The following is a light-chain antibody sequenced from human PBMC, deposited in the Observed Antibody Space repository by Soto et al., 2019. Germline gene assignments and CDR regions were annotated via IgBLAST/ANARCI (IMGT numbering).Light chain of an antibody. Sequence: QSALTQPASVSGSPGQSITISCTGTSSDVGGYNYVSWYQQQPGKAPKFMIYDVTNRPSGVSNRFSGSKSGNTASLTISGLQAEDEADYYCCSYTSSGTMVFGGGTKVTVL. J-gene: IGLJ2*01. CDR3: CSYTSSGTMV. CDR1: SSDVGGYNY. V-gene: IGLV2-14*01. CDR2: DVT.